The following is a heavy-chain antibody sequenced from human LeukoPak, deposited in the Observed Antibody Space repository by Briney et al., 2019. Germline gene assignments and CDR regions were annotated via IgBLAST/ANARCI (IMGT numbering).Heavy chain of an antibody. V-gene: IGHV3-23*01. CDR3: AKYLAVAGTVS. CDR1: GFTFSSYA. D-gene: IGHD6-19*01. CDR2: ISGSGSGGST. J-gene: IGHJ5*02. Sequence: GGSLRLSCAASGFTFSSYAMSWVRQAPGKGLEWVSAISGSGSGGSTYHADSVKGRFTISRDNSKNTLYLQMNSLRAEDTALYYCAKYLAVAGTVSWGQGTLVTVSS.